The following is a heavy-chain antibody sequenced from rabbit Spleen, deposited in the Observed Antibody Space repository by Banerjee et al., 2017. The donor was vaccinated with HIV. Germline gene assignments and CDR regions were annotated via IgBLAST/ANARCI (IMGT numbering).Heavy chain of an antibody. CDR3: ARDTGSSFSSYGMDL. Sequence: QEQLEESGGGLVQPEGSLTLTCTASGFSFSTNYWICWVRQAPGKGLEWIACIDPGSSGRTYYASWAKGRFTISKASSTTVTLQMTRLTVADTATYFCARDTGSSFSSYGMDLWGQGTLVTVS. CDR2: IDPGSSGRT. V-gene: IGHV1S45*01. CDR1: GFSFSTNYW. D-gene: IGHD8-1*01. J-gene: IGHJ6*01.